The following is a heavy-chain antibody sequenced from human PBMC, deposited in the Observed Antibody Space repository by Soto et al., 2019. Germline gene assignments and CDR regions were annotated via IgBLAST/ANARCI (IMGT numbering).Heavy chain of an antibody. CDR3: ARSPNYYYYGFDV. D-gene: IGHD3-10*01. V-gene: IGHV4-61*08. CDR2: IYYSGST. J-gene: IGHJ6*02. CDR1: GGSVSSGDYF. Sequence: SETLSLTCTVSGGSVSSGDYFWSWLRHSPGKRLEWIAYIYYSGSTNYNPSLKSRATISVDTSKSQVSLTLTSMTAADAALYYCARSPNYYYYGFDVWGQGTAVTVSS.